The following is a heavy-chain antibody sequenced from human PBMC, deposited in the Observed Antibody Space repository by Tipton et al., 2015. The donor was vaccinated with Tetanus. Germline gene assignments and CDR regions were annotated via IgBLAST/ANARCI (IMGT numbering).Heavy chain of an antibody. CDR3: ARRSYCTSTRCFDAFDL. V-gene: IGHV4-4*08. CDR1: GDSMTRYY. D-gene: IGHD2-8*01. CDR2: IFASGST. J-gene: IGHJ3*01. Sequence: TLSLTCTVSGDSMTRYYWSWIRQPPGKGLEWISYIFASGSTNYNPALKSRVTISMDTSKNQISLNLTSVTAADTAVYFCARRSYCTSTRCFDAFDLWGPGTRATVSS.